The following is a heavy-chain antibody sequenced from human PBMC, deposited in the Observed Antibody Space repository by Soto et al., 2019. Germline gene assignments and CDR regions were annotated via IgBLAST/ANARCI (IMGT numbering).Heavy chain of an antibody. CDR2: ISGSSSMI. D-gene: IGHD2-8*01. V-gene: IGHV3-48*01. CDR3: ARDLNPRQEMLYALLGY. Sequence: EVQLVESGGGLVQPGGSLRLSCAASGFTFSSYSMNWVRQAPGKGLEWVSYISGSSSMIYYADSVKGRFTISRANAKNSLYLQMNSLRAEDTPVYYCARDLNPRQEMLYALLGYWGQGTLVTVSS. CDR1: GFTFSSYS. J-gene: IGHJ4*02.